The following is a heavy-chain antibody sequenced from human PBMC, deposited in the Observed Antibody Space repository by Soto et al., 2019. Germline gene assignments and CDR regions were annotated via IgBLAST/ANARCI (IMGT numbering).Heavy chain of an antibody. D-gene: IGHD3-9*01. J-gene: IGHJ4*02. CDR2: ISGSGGST. Sequence: PGGSLRLSCAASGFTFSSYSMNWVRQAPGKGLEWVSAISGSGGSTYYADSVKGRFTISRDNSKNTLYLQMNSLRAEDTAVYYCAKGPEMTGYFDWLSKYYFDYWGQGTLVTVSS. CDR1: GFTFSSYS. V-gene: IGHV3-23*01. CDR3: AKGPEMTGYFDWLSKYYFDY.